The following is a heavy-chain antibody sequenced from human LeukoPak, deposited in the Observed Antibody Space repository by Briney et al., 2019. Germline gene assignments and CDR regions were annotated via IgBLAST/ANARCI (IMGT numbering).Heavy chain of an antibody. D-gene: IGHD1-26*01. J-gene: IGHJ4*02. CDR3: ARGSIVGATFDYFDY. CDR1: GYTFTGYY. Sequence: ASVKVSCKASGYTFTGYYIHWVRQAPGQGLEWMGWIKPNSGGTNYAQKFQSRVTMTRDTSISTAYMELSRLRSDDTAVYYCARGSIVGATFDYFDYWGQGTLVTVSS. CDR2: IKPNSGGT. V-gene: IGHV1-2*02.